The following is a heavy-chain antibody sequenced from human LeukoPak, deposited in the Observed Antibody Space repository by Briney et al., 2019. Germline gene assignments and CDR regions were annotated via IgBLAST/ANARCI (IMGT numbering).Heavy chain of an antibody. CDR3: ARTPWIQLWLGDY. CDR1: GFTFSSYW. CDR2: IYYSGST. D-gene: IGHD5-18*01. J-gene: IGHJ4*02. Sequence: GSLRLSCAASGFTFSSYWMSWVRQPPGKGLEWIGSIYYSGSTYYNPSLKSRVTISVDTSKNQFSLKLSSVTAADTAVYYCARTPWIQLWLGDYWGQGTLVTVSS. V-gene: IGHV4-39*01.